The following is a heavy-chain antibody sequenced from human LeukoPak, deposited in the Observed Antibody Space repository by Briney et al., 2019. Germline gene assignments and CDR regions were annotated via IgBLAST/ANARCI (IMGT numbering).Heavy chain of an antibody. D-gene: IGHD3-10*01. J-gene: IGHJ4*02. CDR1: GFTFSSYG. V-gene: IGHV3-23*01. CDR2: ISGSGGST. CDR3: ATAYYYGSGSYYSSAPFDY. Sequence: GGSLRLSCAASGFTFSSYGMSWVRQAPGKGLEWVSAISGSGGSTYYADSVKGRFTISRDNSKNTLYLQMNSLRAEDTAVYYCATAYYYGSGSYYSSAPFDYWGQGTLVTVSS.